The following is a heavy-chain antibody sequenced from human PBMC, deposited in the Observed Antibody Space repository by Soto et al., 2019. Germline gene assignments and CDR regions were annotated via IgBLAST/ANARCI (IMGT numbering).Heavy chain of an antibody. J-gene: IGHJ6*02. CDR1: GFTFSSYA. V-gene: IGHV3-30-3*01. Sequence: QVPLVESGGGVVQPGRSLRLSCAASGFTFSSYAMHWVRQAPGKGLEWVAVISYDGSNKYYADSVKGRFTISRDNSKNTLYLQMNSLRAEDTAVYYCARVAGAYYYYYGMDVWGQGTTVTVSS. D-gene: IGHD3-16*01. CDR2: ISYDGSNK. CDR3: ARVAGAYYYYYGMDV.